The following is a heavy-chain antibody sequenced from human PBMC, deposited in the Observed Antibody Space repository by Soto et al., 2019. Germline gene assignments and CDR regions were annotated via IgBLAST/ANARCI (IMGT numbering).Heavy chain of an antibody. V-gene: IGHV4-59*08. Sequence: PSETLSLTCTVSGGSISSYYWSWIRQPPGKGLEWIGYIYYSGSTNYNPSLKSRVTISVDTSKNQFSLKLSSVIAADTAVYYCARLGGYYQSLDPWSQGTLVTVSS. J-gene: IGHJ5*02. CDR1: GGSISSYY. D-gene: IGHD3-22*01. CDR3: ARLGGYYQSLDP. CDR2: IYYSGST.